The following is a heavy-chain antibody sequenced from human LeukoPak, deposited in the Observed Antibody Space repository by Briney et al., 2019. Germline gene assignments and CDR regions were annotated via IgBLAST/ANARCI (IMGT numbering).Heavy chain of an antibody. CDR3: ARAPQWDAFDI. J-gene: IGHJ3*02. V-gene: IGHV3-48*01. CDR2: ISDSAI. Sequence: GGSLRLSCATSGFTFTSYGMNWVRQAPGKGLEWISYISDSAILYADSVKGRFTISRDNARNSLYLQMNSLRAEDTAVYYCARAPQWDAFDIWGQGTMVTVSS. D-gene: IGHD6-19*01. CDR1: GFTFTSYG.